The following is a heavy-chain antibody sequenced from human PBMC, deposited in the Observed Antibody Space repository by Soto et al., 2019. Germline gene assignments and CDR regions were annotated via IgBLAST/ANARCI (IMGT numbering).Heavy chain of an antibody. CDR2: IYYSGST. J-gene: IGHJ4*02. Sequence: ASVTMCLTCTVAGGYVSSSSYSWGWQSQPPGKGLEWIGSIYYSGSTYYNPSLKSRVTISVDTSKNQFSLKLSSVTAADTAVYYCGVLSIAAADIDYWGQGTLVTVSS. V-gene: IGHV4-39*01. D-gene: IGHD6-13*01. CDR3: GVLSIAAADIDY. CDR1: GGYVSSSSYS.